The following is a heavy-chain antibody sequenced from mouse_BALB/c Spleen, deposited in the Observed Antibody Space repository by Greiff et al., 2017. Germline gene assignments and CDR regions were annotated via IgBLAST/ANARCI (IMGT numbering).Heavy chain of an antibody. D-gene: IGHD2-3*01. Sequence: EVQRVESGGGLVQPGGSLKLSCAASGFTFSSYGMSWVRQTPDKRLELVATINSNGGSTYYPDSVKGRFTISRDNAKNTLYLQMSSLKSEDTAMYYCAREDDGYYYAMDYWGQGTSVTVSS. J-gene: IGHJ4*01. CDR3: AREDDGYYYAMDY. V-gene: IGHV5-6-3*01. CDR2: INSNGGST. CDR1: GFTFSSYG.